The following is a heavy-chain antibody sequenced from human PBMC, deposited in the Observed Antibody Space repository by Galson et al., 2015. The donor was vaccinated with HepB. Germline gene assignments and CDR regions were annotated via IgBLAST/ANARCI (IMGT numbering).Heavy chain of an antibody. J-gene: IGHJ3*02. CDR3: ADGGNSGDDAFDI. V-gene: IGHV3-30*03. D-gene: IGHD4-23*01. CDR2: ISYDGSNK. CDR1: GFTFSSDG. Sequence: SLRLSCAASGFTFSSDGMHWVRQAPGKGLEWVAVISYDGSNKYYADSVKGRFTISRDNSKNTLYLQMNSLRAEDTAVYYCADGGNSGDDAFDIWGQGTMVTVSS.